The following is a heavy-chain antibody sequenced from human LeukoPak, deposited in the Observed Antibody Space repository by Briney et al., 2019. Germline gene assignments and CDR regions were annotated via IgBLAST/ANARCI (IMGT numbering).Heavy chain of an antibody. D-gene: IGHD6-19*01. CDR1: GFTFSSYE. V-gene: IGHV3-48*03. Sequence: GGSLRLSCAASGFTFSSYEMNWVRQAPGKGLEGVSYISSSGSTIYYADSVKGRFTISRDNAKNSLYLQMNSLRAEDTAVYYCARDALVAGTDFDYWGQGTLVTVSS. CDR2: ISSSGSTI. CDR3: ARDALVAGTDFDY. J-gene: IGHJ4*02.